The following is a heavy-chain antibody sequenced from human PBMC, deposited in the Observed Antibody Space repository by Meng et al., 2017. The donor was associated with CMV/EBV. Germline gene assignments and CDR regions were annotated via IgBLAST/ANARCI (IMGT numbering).Heavy chain of an antibody. D-gene: IGHD2-2*01. J-gene: IGHJ4*02. CDR3: TRDADRYCSSTSCVPFNY. CDR2: IRSKAYGGTT. CDR1: GFTFGDYA. Sequence: GSLRLSCTASGFTFGDYAMSWVRQAPGKGLEWVGFIRSKAYGGTTEYAASVKGRFTIPRDDSKSIAYLQMNSLKTEDTAVYYCTRDADRYCSSTSCVPFNYWGQGTLVTVSS. V-gene: IGHV3-49*04.